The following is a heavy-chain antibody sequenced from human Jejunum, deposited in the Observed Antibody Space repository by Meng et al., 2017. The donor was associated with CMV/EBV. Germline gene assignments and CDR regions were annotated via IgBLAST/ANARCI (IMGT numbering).Heavy chain of an antibody. CDR2: IYYHGGA. V-gene: IGHV4-39*07. CDR1: MSPIIRTTIY. CDR3: STRNGQYCDPVTWFDP. J-gene: IGHJ5*02. D-gene: IGHD4-17*01. Sequence: HLQRQDSRPGPWNAPHSLPPAPTAAMSPIIRTTIYWGMFRQSPGKGLEWIGSIYYHGGAYYHPSLKSRVTTTVDTSKNQFSLLMISATAADTAVYYCSTRNGQYCDPVTWFDPWGQGTLVTVSS.